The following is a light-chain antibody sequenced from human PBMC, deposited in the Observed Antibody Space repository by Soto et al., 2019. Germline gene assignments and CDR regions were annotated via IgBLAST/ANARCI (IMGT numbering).Light chain of an antibody. J-gene: IGKJ5*01. Sequence: EIELTQSPGTLSLSPGERATLFCRASQYVSGNYLAWYQQILGQAPRLLIYGASSRASGIPDRFSGSVSGTDFTLTISRLEPEDFGVYYCQQRSSAITFGQGTRMEIK. V-gene: IGKV3-20*01. CDR1: QYVSGNY. CDR3: QQRSSAIT. CDR2: GAS.